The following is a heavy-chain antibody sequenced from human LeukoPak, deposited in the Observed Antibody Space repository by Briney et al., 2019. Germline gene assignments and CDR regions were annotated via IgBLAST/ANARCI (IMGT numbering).Heavy chain of an antibody. CDR2: IYPGDSDT. CDR3: ARQHDYSISHSDY. J-gene: IGHJ4*02. Sequence: GESLQISCKGSGYSFTSYWIGWVRPMPGKGLEWMGIIYPGDSDTRYSPSFQGQVTISADKSISTAYLQWSSLKASDPAMYFCARQHDYSISHSDYWGQGTLVTVSS. CDR1: GYSFTSYW. V-gene: IGHV5-51*01. D-gene: IGHD4-11*01.